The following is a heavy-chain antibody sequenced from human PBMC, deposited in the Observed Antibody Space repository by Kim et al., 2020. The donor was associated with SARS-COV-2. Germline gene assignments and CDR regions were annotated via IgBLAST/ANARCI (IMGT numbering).Heavy chain of an antibody. J-gene: IGHJ4*02. Sequence: SETLSLTCTVSGGSISSSSYYWGWIRQPPGKGLEWIGSIYYSGSTYYNPSPKSRVTISVDTSKNQFSLKRSSVTAADTAVYYCARQSHDYGDYDYFGQG. CDR2: IYYSGST. D-gene: IGHD4-17*01. CDR3: ARQSHDYGDYDY. CDR1: GGSISSSSYY. V-gene: IGHV4-39*01.